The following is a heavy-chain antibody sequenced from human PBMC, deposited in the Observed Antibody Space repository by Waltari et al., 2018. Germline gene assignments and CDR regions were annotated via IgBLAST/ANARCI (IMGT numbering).Heavy chain of an antibody. J-gene: IGHJ4*02. CDR2: IYYSGIT. CDR3: ARVKGKIEYSSSFDY. D-gene: IGHD6-6*01. V-gene: IGHV4-59*01. Sequence: QVQLQESGPGLVKPSETLSLTCTVSGGSISSYYWSWIRQPPGKGLEWIGYIYYSGITNYNHSLNSRVTISVDTSKNRVSLKLGSVTAADKAVYYCARVKGKIEYSSSFDYWGQGTLVTVSS. CDR1: GGSISSYY.